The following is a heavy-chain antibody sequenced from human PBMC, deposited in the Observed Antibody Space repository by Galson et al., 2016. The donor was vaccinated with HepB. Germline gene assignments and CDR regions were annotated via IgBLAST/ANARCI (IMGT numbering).Heavy chain of an antibody. CDR1: GYTFSNYA. D-gene: IGHD3-22*01. V-gene: IGHV3-23*01. CDR3: AKERHVSSGWRWAYYYGMDV. Sequence: SLRLSCAASGYTFSNYAMSWVRQAPGKGLEWVSTISGSGATTYYAYSVKGRFTISRDNSKNTLYLQMNSLRAEDTAVDYCAKERHVSSGWRWAYYYGMDVWGQGTTVTVSS. CDR2: ISGSGATT. J-gene: IGHJ6*02.